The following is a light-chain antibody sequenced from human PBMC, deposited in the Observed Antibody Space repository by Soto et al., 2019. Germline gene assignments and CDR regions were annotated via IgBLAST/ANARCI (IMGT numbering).Light chain of an antibody. CDR2: EVN. J-gene: IGLJ1*01. V-gene: IGLV2-8*01. Sequence: QSALTQPPSASGSPGQSVAISCTGTSSDVGGYNYVSWYQQHPGKAPNLMIYEVNKRPSGVPDRFSGSKSGNTASLTVSGLQAEDEAEYYCSSYAGSSNVFGTGTKLTVL. CDR3: SSYAGSSNV. CDR1: SSDVGGYNY.